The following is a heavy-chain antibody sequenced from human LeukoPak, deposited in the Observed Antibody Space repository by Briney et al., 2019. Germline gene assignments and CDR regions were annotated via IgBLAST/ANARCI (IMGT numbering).Heavy chain of an antibody. CDR2: FDPEDGET. Sequence: ASVKVSCKVSGYTLTELSMHWVRQAPGKGLEWMGGFDPEDGETIYAQKFQGRVTMTRDTSTSTVYMELSSLRSEDTAVYYCARVTGEATGTTRLMGDAFDIWGQGTMVTVSS. CDR3: ARVTGEATGTTRLMGDAFDI. CDR1: GYTLTELS. V-gene: IGHV1-24*01. J-gene: IGHJ3*02. D-gene: IGHD1-1*01.